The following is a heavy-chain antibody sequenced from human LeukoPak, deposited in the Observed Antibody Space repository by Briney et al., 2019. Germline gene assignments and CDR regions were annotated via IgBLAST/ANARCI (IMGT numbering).Heavy chain of an antibody. D-gene: IGHD3-10*01. Sequence: GASVEVSCKASGYTFTGYYMHWVRQAPGQGLEWMGWINPNGGGTNYAQKFQGRVTMTTDTSISTAYMELGGLRYDDTAVYYCARVSSSGDYYDNWGQGTLVTVSS. CDR3: ARVSSSGDYYDN. CDR2: INPNGGGT. CDR1: GYTFTGYY. V-gene: IGHV1-2*02. J-gene: IGHJ4*02.